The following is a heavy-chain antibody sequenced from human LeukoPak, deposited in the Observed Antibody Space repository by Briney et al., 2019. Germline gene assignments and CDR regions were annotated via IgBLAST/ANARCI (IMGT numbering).Heavy chain of an antibody. CDR1: GGSISIYY. CDR3: ARHKKYYYYYGMDV. CDR2: IYYSGST. Sequence: SETLSLTCTVSGGSISIYYWSWIRQPPGKGLEWIGYIYYSGSTNYNPSLKSRVTISVDTSKNQFSLKLSSVTAADTAVYYCARHKKYYYYYGMDVWGQGTTVTVSS. V-gene: IGHV4-59*08. J-gene: IGHJ6*02.